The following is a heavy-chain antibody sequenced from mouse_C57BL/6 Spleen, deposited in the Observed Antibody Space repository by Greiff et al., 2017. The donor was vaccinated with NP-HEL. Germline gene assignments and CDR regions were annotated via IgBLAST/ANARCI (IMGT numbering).Heavy chain of an antibody. J-gene: IGHJ2*01. Sequence: VQLKESGAELVRPGASVKLSCTASGFNITDYYMHWVKQRPEQGLEWIGRIDPEDGDTEYAPKFQGKATMTADTSSNTAYLQLSSLTSEDTAVYYCTTGVYDGYIYYFDYWGQGTTLTVSS. CDR2: IDPEDGDT. V-gene: IGHV14-1*01. CDR1: GFNITDYY. CDR3: TTGVYDGYIYYFDY. D-gene: IGHD2-3*01.